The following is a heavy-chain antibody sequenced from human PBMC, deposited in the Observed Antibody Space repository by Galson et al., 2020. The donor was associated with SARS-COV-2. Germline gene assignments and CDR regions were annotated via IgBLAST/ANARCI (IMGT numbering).Heavy chain of an antibody. Sequence: AMNWVRQAPGQGLEWMGWINTHTGNPAYAQGFTGRFVFSLDTSVSTAYLQISSLKAEDTAVYYCARVRYYYGMDVWGQGTTVTVSS. CDR1: A. V-gene: IGHV7-4-1*02. J-gene: IGHJ6*02. D-gene: IGHD4-17*01. CDR3: ARVRYYYGMDV. CDR2: INTHTGNP.